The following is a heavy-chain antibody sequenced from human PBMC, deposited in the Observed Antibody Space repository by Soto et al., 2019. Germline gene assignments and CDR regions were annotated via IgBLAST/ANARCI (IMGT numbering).Heavy chain of an antibody. CDR3: ARLPYDHFLSGSYHLDY. J-gene: IGHJ4*02. V-gene: IGHV3-21*01. Sequence: VQLVESGGGLVKPGGSLTLSCAVSGFTFSSYSMNWVRQAPGKGLEWVSSISNSSGIIFYADSVKGRFTISRDNTQSPLSLQMDSLRAEDTAVYYCARLPYDHFLSGSYHLDYWGQGTLVTGSS. D-gene: IGHD3-3*02. CDR2: ISNSSGII. CDR1: GFTFSSYS.